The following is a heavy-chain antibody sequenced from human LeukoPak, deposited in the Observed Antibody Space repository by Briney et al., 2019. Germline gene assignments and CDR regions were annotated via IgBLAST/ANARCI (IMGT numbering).Heavy chain of an antibody. Sequence: KAGGSLRLSCAASGFTFNSSGMDWVRQAPGKGLEWVSTTNNSGTNKYYADSVKGRFTISRDTAKTSMYLQMNSLSADDTADYYCVRVSSIIVTANYWYFDHWGRGTLVTVSS. V-gene: IGHV3-21*06. D-gene: IGHD2-21*02. J-gene: IGHJ2*01. CDR2: TNNSGTNK. CDR1: GFTFNSSG. CDR3: VRVSSIIVTANYWYFDH.